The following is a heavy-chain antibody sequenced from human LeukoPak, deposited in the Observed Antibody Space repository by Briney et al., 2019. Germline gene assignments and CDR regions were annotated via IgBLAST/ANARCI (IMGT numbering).Heavy chain of an antibody. Sequence: SVKVSCKASGGTFSSYAISWVRQAPGQGLEWMGRIIPILGIANYAQKFQGRVTITADKSTSTAYMELSSLKTEDTAVYYCTTGRYSSLDRSSFDYWGQGTLVTVSS. V-gene: IGHV1-69*04. CDR3: TTGRYSSLDRSSFDY. D-gene: IGHD6-13*01. CDR2: IIPILGIA. J-gene: IGHJ4*02. CDR1: GGTFSSYA.